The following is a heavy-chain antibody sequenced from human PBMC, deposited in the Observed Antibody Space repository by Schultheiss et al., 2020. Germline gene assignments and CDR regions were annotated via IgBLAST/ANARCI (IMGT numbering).Heavy chain of an antibody. CDR3: ARTRSDAFDI. CDR2: IYYTGST. V-gene: IGHV4-59*01. Sequence: SATLSLTCTVSGGSISSYYWSWIRQPPGKGLEWIGYIYYTGSTNYHPSLKSRVTISVDTSKNQFSLKLSSVTAADTAVYYCARTRSDAFDIWGQGTMVT. CDR1: GGSISSYY. J-gene: IGHJ3*02.